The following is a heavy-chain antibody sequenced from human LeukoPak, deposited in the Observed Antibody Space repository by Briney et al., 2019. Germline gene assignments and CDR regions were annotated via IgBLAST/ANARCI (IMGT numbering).Heavy chain of an antibody. CDR3: ARAFYSNYVGYYYYYMDV. V-gene: IGHV3-11*04. D-gene: IGHD4-11*01. CDR2: ISSSGSTI. J-gene: IGHJ6*03. CDR1: GFTFSDYY. Sequence: GGSLRLSCAASGFTFSDYYMSWIRQAPGKGLEWVSYISSSGSTIYYADSVKGRFTISRDNAKNSLYLQMNSLRAEGTAVYYCARAFYSNYVGYYYYYMDVWGKGTTVTVSS.